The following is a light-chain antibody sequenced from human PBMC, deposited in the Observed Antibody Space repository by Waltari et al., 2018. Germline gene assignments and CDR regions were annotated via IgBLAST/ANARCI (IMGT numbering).Light chain of an antibody. V-gene: IGLV2-11*01. CDR3: CSYAGSYSVV. J-gene: IGLJ2*01. CDR1: SSDVGGYNY. CDR2: DVS. Sequence: QSALTQPRSVSGSPGQSVTISCTGTSSDVGGYNYVSWYQQHPGKAPKLMIYDVSKRPSGVPDRFSGSNLGNTASLTISGLQAEDEADYYCCSYAGSYSVVFGGGTKLTVL.